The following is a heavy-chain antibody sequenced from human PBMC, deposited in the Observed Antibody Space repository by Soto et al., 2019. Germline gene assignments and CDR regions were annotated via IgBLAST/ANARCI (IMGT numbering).Heavy chain of an antibody. V-gene: IGHV1-2*02. CDR1: GYTFTGYY. CDR3: ARREYTSGWIVY. Sequence: DSVKVSCKASGYTFTGYYMHWVRQAPGQGLEWMGWINPNSGGTNYAQKFQGRVTMTRDTSISTAYMELSRLRSDDTAVYYCARREYTSGWIVYWGQGTLVTVSS. CDR2: INPNSGGT. D-gene: IGHD6-19*01. J-gene: IGHJ4*02.